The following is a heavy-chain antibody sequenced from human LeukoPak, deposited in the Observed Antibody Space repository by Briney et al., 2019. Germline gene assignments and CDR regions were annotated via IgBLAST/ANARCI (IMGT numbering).Heavy chain of an antibody. D-gene: IGHD2-2*01. V-gene: IGHV3-23*01. CDR3: AKVGDLVVPPYYYYDMDV. Sequence: GGSLRLSCAASGFTFSSYAMSWVRQAPGKGLEWVSAISGSGGSTYYADSVKGRFTISRDNSKNTLYLQMNSLRAEDTAVYYCAKVGDLVVPPYYYYDMDVWGQGTTVTVSS. CDR2: ISGSGGST. J-gene: IGHJ6*02. CDR1: GFTFSSYA.